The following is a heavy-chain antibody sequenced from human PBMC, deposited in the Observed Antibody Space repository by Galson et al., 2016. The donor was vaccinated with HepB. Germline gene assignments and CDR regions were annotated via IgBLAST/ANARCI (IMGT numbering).Heavy chain of an antibody. J-gene: IGHJ4*02. CDR3: ARGFYYFDY. CDR2: IWYDGSTS. V-gene: IGHV3-33*01. D-gene: IGHD5-12*01. Sequence: SLRLSCAASGFHFSSYGMSWVRQAPGKGLEWLALIWYDGSTSYYADSIKGRFTISRDNSKNTLHLQMNSLSAEDTAVYYCARGFYYFDYWGLGNLVSVSS. CDR1: GFHFSSYG.